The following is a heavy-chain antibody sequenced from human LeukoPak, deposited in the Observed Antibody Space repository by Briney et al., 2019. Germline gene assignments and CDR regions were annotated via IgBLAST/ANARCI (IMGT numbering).Heavy chain of an antibody. V-gene: IGHV3-53*01. D-gene: IGHD5-18*01. CDR3: ARGGIQLWKWAFDY. CDR1: GFTVSSNY. J-gene: IGHJ4*02. CDR2: ICSGGNT. Sequence: GGSLRLSCAASGFTVSSNYMNWVRQAPGKGLDWVSVICSGGNTYYADSVKGRFTISRDNSKNTLYLQMNSLRAEDTAVYYCARGGIQLWKWAFDYWGQGTLVTVSS.